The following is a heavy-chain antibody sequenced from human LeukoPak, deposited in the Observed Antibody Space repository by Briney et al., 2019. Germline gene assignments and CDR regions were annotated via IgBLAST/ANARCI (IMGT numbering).Heavy chain of an antibody. Sequence: SETLSLTCAVSGYSISSGYYWVWIRQPPGKGLEWIGSVYHTRSTYYHPSLKSRVTISLDTSKNQFSLRLTSVTAADTALYYCASHYYASSGSLFDSWGRGSLVTVSS. V-gene: IGHV4-38-2*01. CDR3: ASHYYASSGSLFDS. J-gene: IGHJ4*02. CDR2: VYHTRST. D-gene: IGHD3-22*01. CDR1: GYSISSGYY.